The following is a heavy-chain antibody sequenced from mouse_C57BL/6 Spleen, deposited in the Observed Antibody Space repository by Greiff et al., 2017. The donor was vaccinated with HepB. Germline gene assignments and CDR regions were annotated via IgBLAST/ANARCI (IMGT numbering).Heavy chain of an antibody. J-gene: IGHJ4*01. D-gene: IGHD2-1*01. CDR3: TRVHGNYVDYAMDY. Sequence: EVHLVESGAGLVKPGGSLKLSCAASGFTFSSYAMSWVRQTPEKRLEWVAYISSGGDYIYYADTVKGRFTIARDNARNTLYLQMSSLKSEDTAMYYCTRVHGNYVDYAMDYWGQGTSVTVSS. CDR2: ISSGGDYI. V-gene: IGHV5-9-1*02. CDR1: GFTFSSYA.